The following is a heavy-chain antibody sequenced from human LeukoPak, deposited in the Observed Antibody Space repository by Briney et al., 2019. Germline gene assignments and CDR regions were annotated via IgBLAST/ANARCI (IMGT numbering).Heavy chain of an antibody. CDR2: MRYDGSEK. CDR1: GFTLGSYG. D-gene: IGHD6-13*01. CDR3: ARDRPDSRGHLDDY. Sequence: PGGSLRLSCAASGFTLGSYGMHWVRQAPGKGLEWVAFMRYDGSEKYYADSVKGRFTISRDNSKNTLYLQMNSLRAEDTAVYYCARDRPDSRGHLDDYWGQGTLVTVSS. J-gene: IGHJ4*02. V-gene: IGHV3-30*02.